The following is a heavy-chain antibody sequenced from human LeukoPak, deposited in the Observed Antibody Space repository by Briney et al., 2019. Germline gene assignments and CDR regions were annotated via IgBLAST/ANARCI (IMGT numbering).Heavy chain of an antibody. Sequence: SQTLSLTCTVSGGSISSGDYYWSWIRQPPGKGLEWIGYIYYSGSTYYNPSLKSRVTISVDTSKNQFSLKLSSVTAADTAVCYCASRSYYYDSSGYDAFDIWGQGTMVTVSS. V-gene: IGHV4-30-4*08. J-gene: IGHJ3*02. CDR1: GGSISSGDYY. CDR3: ASRSYYYDSSGYDAFDI. CDR2: IYYSGST. D-gene: IGHD3-22*01.